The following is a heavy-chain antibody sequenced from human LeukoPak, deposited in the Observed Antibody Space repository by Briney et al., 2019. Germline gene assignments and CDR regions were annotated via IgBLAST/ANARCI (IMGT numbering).Heavy chain of an antibody. J-gene: IGHJ3*02. D-gene: IGHD3-10*01. V-gene: IGHV4-4*09. Sequence: PSETLSLTCAVYGGSFSGYYWSWIRQPPGKGLEWIGYIYTSGSTNYNPSLKSRVTISVDTSKNQFSLKLSSVTAADTAVYYCARRLWFGDQVPFDIWGQGTMVTVSS. CDR3: ARRLWFGDQVPFDI. CDR1: GGSFSGYY. CDR2: IYTSGST.